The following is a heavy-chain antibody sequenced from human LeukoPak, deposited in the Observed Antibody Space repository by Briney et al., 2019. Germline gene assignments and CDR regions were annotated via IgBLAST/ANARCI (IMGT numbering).Heavy chain of an antibody. CDR3: ATLNGPLFEY. Sequence: GGSLRLSCAASGFTFSNYWMSWVRQAPGKGLEWVASIHQHGNEKYFADSVRGRFTISRDNAKNSLYLQMSSLRAEDTAVYYCATLNGPLFEYWGQGTLVTVSS. CDR1: GFTFSNYW. CDR2: IHQHGNEK. J-gene: IGHJ4*02. D-gene: IGHD2-8*01. V-gene: IGHV3-7*01.